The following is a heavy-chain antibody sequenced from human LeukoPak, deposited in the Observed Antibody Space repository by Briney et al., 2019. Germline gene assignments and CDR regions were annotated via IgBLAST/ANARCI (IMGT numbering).Heavy chain of an antibody. J-gene: IGHJ4*02. Sequence: SETLSLTCTVSGGSISSYYWSWIRQPPGKGLEWIGYIYYSGSTNYNPSLKSRVTISVDTSKNQISLKLSSVTAADTAVYYCATTSILTMVRGVFDYWGQGTLVTVSS. CDR2: IYYSGST. V-gene: IGHV4-59*01. CDR3: ATTSILTMVRGVFDY. CDR1: GGSISSYY. D-gene: IGHD3-10*01.